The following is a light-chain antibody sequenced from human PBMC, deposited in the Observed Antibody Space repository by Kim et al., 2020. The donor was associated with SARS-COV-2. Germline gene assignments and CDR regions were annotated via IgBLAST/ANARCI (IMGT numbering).Light chain of an antibody. Sequence: EIVLTQSPGTLSLSPGEGATLSCRASQSLPSSYLAWYQQKPGQAPRVLIYGTSSRATGIPDRFSGSRSGTDFTLTISRLEPEDSAVYYCHQYKSSPRTFGQGTKVDIK. V-gene: IGKV3-20*01. CDR2: GTS. CDR3: HQYKSSPRT. CDR1: QSLPSSY. J-gene: IGKJ1*01.